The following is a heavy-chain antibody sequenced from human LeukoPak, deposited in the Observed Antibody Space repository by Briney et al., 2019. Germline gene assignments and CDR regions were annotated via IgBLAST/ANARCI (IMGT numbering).Heavy chain of an antibody. J-gene: IGHJ5*02. D-gene: IGHD2-2*01. CDR1: GDSVSSNNAA. CDR3: ARRLTQYDCFDP. CDR2: TYYRSTWYN. V-gene: IGHV6-1*01. Sequence: SQTLSLTCAISGDSVSSNNAAWNWIRQSPSRGLEWLGRTYYRSTWYNDYAVSVRGRITVNPDTSKNQFSLHLNSVTPEDTAVYYCARRLTQYDCFDPWGQGILVTVSS.